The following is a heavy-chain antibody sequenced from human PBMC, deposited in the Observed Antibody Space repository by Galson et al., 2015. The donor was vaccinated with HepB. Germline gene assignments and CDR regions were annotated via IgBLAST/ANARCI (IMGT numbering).Heavy chain of an antibody. D-gene: IGHD1-20*01. CDR1: GYTFTSYG. J-gene: IGHJ3*02. CDR2: ISAYNGNT. Sequence: SVKVSCKASGYTFTSYGISWVRQAPGQGLEWMGWISAYNGNTNSAQKLQGRVTMTTDTSTSTASMELRSLRSDDPAGYYCAREGGFGWGVTGTTKAFDIWGQGTMVTVSS. V-gene: IGHV1-18*01. CDR3: AREGGFGWGVTGTTKAFDI.